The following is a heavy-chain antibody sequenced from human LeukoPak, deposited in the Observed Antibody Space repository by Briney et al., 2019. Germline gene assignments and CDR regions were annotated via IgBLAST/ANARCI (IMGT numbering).Heavy chain of an antibody. CDR2: INPSGGST. Sequence: ASVKVSCKASGYTFTSYYMHWVRQAPGQGLEWMGIINPSGGSTSYAQKFQGRVTMTRDMSTSTAYMELSSLRSEDTAVYYCARALCSSTSCYRNWFDPWGQGTLVTVSS. D-gene: IGHD2-2*02. CDR1: GYTFTSYY. V-gene: IGHV1-46*01. J-gene: IGHJ5*02. CDR3: ARALCSSTSCYRNWFDP.